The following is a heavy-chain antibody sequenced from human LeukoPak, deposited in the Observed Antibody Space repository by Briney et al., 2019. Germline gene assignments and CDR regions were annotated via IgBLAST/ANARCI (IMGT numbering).Heavy chain of an antibody. J-gene: IGHJ4*02. Sequence: KPSETLSLTCTVSGGSISSYYWSWIRQPPGKGLEWIGYIYYSGSTNYDPSLKSRVTISVDTSKNQFSLKLSSATAADTAVYYCARVSGYCSSTSCYYFDYWGQGTLVTVPS. CDR2: IYYSGST. D-gene: IGHD2-2*01. CDR1: GGSISSYY. V-gene: IGHV4-59*01. CDR3: ARVSGYCSSTSCYYFDY.